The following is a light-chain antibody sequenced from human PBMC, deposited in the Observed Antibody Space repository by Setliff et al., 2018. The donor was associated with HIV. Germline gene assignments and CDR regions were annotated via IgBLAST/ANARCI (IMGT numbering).Light chain of an antibody. V-gene: IGLV1-44*01. Sequence: SALTQPPSASGAPGQRVTISCSGSSSNVGDNAVSWHQQFPGTAPKLLIYSTYQRPSGVPDRFSGSKSGTSASLAISGLHSEDEADYYCAAWDDSLHGYVFGSGTKVTVL. J-gene: IGLJ1*01. CDR3: AAWDDSLHGYV. CDR2: STY. CDR1: SSNVGDNA.